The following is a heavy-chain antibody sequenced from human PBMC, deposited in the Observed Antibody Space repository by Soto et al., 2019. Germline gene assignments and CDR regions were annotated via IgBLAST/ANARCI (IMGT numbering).Heavy chain of an antibody. CDR3: ARGDSSGPDDD. D-gene: IGHD6-19*01. CDR1: GSTFPSYG. Sequence: ASVPGSFTAAGSTFPSYGIILGRQAPGQGLEWMGWISAYNGNTNYAQKLQGRVTMTRDTSISTAYMELSRLRSDDTAVYYCARGDSSGPDDDWGQGTLDTLS. V-gene: IGHV1-18*01. CDR2: ISAYNGNT. J-gene: IGHJ4*02.